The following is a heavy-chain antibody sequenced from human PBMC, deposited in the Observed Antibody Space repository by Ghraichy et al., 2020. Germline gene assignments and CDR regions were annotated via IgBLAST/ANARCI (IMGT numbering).Heavy chain of an antibody. CDR2: INQDGSAR. J-gene: IGHJ4*02. Sequence: GGSLRLSCAASGFTFSTYWMTWVRQAPGKGLEWVANINQDGSARYFVDSVKGRFTVSRDNAKNSLFLQMNSLRAEDTAMYYCGRDMDYWGQGTLVTVSS. CDR3: GRDMDY. CDR1: GFTFSTYW. V-gene: IGHV3-7*03.